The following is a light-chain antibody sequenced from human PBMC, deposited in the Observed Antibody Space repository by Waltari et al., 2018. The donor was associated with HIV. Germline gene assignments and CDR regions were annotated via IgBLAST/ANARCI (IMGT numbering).Light chain of an antibody. CDR1: QSVTNN. Sequence: MTQSPATLSVSPGDRATLPRRASQSVTNNLAWYQQKPGQAPRLRIFGASARASGVPATFSASGSGTEFTLTISSLQPEDSAVYDCQRYNSRPPLTFGQGTRVEIK. J-gene: IGKJ5*01. V-gene: IGKV3-15*01. CDR3: QRYNSRPPLT. CDR2: GAS.